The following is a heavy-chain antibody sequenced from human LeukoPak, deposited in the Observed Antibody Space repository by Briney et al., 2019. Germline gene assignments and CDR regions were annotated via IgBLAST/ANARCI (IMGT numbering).Heavy chain of an antibody. V-gene: IGHV3-7*01. J-gene: IGHJ4*02. Sequence: GGTLRVPCAASGFTFSSYGMSWVRQAPGKGLEWVANIKQDGSEKYYVDSVKGRFTISRDNAKNSLYLQMNSLRAEDTAVYYCARRCSSSLNHYFDYWGQGTLVTVSS. CDR2: IKQDGSEK. D-gene: IGHD6-13*01. CDR1: GFTFSSYG. CDR3: ARRCSSSLNHYFDY.